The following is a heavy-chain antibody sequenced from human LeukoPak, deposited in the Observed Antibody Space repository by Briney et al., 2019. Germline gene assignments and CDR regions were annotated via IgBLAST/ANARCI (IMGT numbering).Heavy chain of an antibody. CDR3: ARANFLYRSSSTCLFDY. D-gene: IGHD2-2*01. CDR1: XYTFTDYY. V-gene: IGHV1-2*02. CDR2: XXPNDGDT. J-gene: IGHJ4*02. Sequence: SCKAXXYTFTDYYMHWVGQAPGQGGEGMGXXXPNDGDTNYAQKFQGRVTITRDTSISTAHMEVSRLRSDDTAVYYCARANFLYRSSSTCLFDYWGQGTLVTVSS.